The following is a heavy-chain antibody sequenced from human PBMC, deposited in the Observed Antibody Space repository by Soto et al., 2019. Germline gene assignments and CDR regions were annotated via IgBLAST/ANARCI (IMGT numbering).Heavy chain of an antibody. CDR2: IRGGGDAA. Sequence: EVQVLESGGGLVQPGGSLRLSCAGSGFTFINYAMNWVRQAPGKGLGWGSSIRGGGDAAFFPDSVGGRVTNSRDKSKNTVTLQMNSLGGDDTAVYYGARKILGSTTRPKYWYLDLWGRGNLVTVSS. D-gene: IGHD7-27*01. V-gene: IGHV3-23*01. J-gene: IGHJ2*01. CDR1: GFTFINYA. CDR3: ARKILGSTTRPKYWYLDL.